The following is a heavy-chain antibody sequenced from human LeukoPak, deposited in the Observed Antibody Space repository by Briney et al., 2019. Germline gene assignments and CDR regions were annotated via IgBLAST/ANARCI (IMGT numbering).Heavy chain of an antibody. Sequence: SQTLSLTCTVSGGSISSGSYYWSWIRQPAGKGLEWIGRIYTSGSTNCNPSLKSRVTISVDTSKNQFSLKLSSVTAADTAVYYCARFLVAVDAFDIWGQGTMVTDSS. CDR2: IYTSGST. CDR1: GGSISSGSYY. J-gene: IGHJ3*02. D-gene: IGHD2-8*02. V-gene: IGHV4-61*02. CDR3: ARFLVAVDAFDI.